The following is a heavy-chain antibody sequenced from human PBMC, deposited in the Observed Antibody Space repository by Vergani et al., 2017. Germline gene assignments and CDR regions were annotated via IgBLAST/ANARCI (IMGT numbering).Heavy chain of an antibody. Sequence: QVQLQQWGAGLLKPSETLSLTCAFYGGSFSGYYWSWIRQPPGKGLEWIGEINHSGSTNYNPSLESRVTMSVDTSKSQFSLKLSSVTAADTAVYYCTRHWAVVAANNWFDPWGQGTLVTVSS. CDR3: TRHWAVVAANNWFDP. CDR2: INHSGST. CDR1: GGSFSGYY. J-gene: IGHJ5*02. V-gene: IGHV4-34*01. D-gene: IGHD2-15*01.